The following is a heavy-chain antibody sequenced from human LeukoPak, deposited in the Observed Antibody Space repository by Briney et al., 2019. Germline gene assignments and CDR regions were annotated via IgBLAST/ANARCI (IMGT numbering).Heavy chain of an antibody. V-gene: IGHV1-18*01. Sequence: ASVKVSCKASGYTFTSYGISWVRQAPGQGLEWMGWISAYNGNTNYAQKLQGRVTMTTDTSTSTAYMELRSLRSDDTAVYYCASDCQVNYYDSSGYYSTGPNWFDPWGQGTLVTVSS. CDR2: ISAYNGNT. D-gene: IGHD3-22*01. CDR3: ASDCQVNYYDSSGYYSTGPNWFDP. J-gene: IGHJ5*02. CDR1: GYTFTSYG.